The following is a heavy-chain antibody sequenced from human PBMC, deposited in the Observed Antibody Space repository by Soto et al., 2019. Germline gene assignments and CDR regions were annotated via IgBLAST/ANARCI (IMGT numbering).Heavy chain of an antibody. V-gene: IGHV3-23*01. CDR1: GFPFTGYA. D-gene: IGHD3-10*01. Sequence: PGGSLRLSCAASGFPFTGYAMSWVRQAPGKGLEWVSAISGHGDATFYADSVKGRFTISRDNSKNTLYLHMNSLRAEDTALYYCANSRVSMVRGLIIIPNYWGQGTLVTVSS. CDR3: ANSRVSMVRGLIIIPNY. CDR2: ISGHGDAT. J-gene: IGHJ4*02.